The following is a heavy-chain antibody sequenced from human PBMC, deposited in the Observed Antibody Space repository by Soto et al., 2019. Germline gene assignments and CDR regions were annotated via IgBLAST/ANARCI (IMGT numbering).Heavy chain of an antibody. CDR3: AKTGSYGDYYFDY. D-gene: IGHD4-17*01. J-gene: IGHJ4*02. CDR2: ISYDGSNK. CDR1: GFTFSSYG. V-gene: IGHV3-30*18. Sequence: PGGSLRLSCAASGFTFSSYGMHWVRQAPGKGLEWVAVISYDGSNKYYADSVKGRFTISRDNSKNTLYLQMNSLRDEDTAVYYCAKTGSYGDYYFDYWGQGT.